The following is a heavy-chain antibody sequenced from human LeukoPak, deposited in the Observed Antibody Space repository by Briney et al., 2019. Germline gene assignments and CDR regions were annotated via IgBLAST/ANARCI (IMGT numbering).Heavy chain of an antibody. Sequence: GGSLRLSCAASGFTFSSYAMSWVRQAPGKGLEWVSGISGSGGSTYYADSVKGRFTISRDNSKNTLYLQMNSLRAEDTAIYYCAPRGYYDILTGYIRHGMDVWGQGTTVTVSS. V-gene: IGHV3-23*01. J-gene: IGHJ6*02. CDR2: ISGSGGST. CDR3: APRGYYDILTGYIRHGMDV. D-gene: IGHD3-9*01. CDR1: GFTFSSYA.